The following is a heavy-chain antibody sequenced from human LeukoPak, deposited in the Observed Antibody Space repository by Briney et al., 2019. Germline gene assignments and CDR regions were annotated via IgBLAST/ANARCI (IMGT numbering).Heavy chain of an antibody. V-gene: IGHV3-30*04. CDR3: ASLKLLWFGELFDLSIPGHSRDAFDI. J-gene: IGHJ3*02. D-gene: IGHD3-10*01. CDR1: GFTFSSYA. Sequence: GGSLRLSCAASGFTFSSYAMHWVRQAPGKGLEWVAVISYDGSNKYYADSVKGRFTISRDNSKNTLYLQMNSLRAEDTAVYYCASLKLLWFGELFDLSIPGHSRDAFDIWGQGTMVTVSS. CDR2: ISYDGSNK.